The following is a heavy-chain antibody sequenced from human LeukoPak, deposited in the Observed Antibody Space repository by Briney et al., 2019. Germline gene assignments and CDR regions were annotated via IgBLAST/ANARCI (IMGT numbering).Heavy chain of an antibody. V-gene: IGHV3-23*01. CDR1: GFTFSSCA. Sequence: PGGSLRLSCAASGFTFSSCAMSWVRQAPGKGLEWVSGISGSGGSTYYADSVKGRFTISRDNSKNTLYLQMNSLRAEDTAVYYCAKASRQGAVGSPLDYWGQGTLVTVSS. J-gene: IGHJ4*02. CDR2: ISGSGGST. CDR3: AKASRQGAVGSPLDY. D-gene: IGHD6-19*01.